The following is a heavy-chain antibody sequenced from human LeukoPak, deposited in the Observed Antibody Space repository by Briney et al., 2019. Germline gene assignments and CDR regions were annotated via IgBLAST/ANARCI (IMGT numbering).Heavy chain of an antibody. V-gene: IGHV1-18*01. J-gene: IGHJ4*02. CDR1: GYTFTSYG. D-gene: IGHD1-26*01. CDR3: ARGGSYVDPHFDY. Sequence: VASVTVSCTASGYTFTSYGISWVRQAPGQGLEWMGWISAYNGNTNYSQKFQGRVTITRDTSASTAYMELSSLRSEDTAVYYCARGGSYVDPHFDYWGQGTLVTVSS. CDR2: ISAYNGNT.